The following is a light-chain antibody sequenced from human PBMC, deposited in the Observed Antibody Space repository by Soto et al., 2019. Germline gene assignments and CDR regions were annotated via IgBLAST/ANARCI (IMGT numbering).Light chain of an antibody. CDR2: AAS. J-gene: IGKJ1*01. CDR3: QQYYSYPWT. Sequence: AIRMTQSPSSFSASTGDRVTITCRASQGISSYLAWYQQKPGKAPKLLLYAASTLQSGVPSRFSGSGSGTDFTLTISCLQSDDFATYYCQQYYSYPWTFGQGTKVEIK. V-gene: IGKV1-8*01. CDR1: QGISSY.